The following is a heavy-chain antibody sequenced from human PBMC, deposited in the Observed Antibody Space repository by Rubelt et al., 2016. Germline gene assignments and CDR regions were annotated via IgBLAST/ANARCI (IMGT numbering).Heavy chain of an antibody. Sequence: VQLVESGGGLVQPGGSLRLSCAASGFTFSSYEMNWVRQAPGKGLEWVAVIWYDGSNKYYADSVKGRFTISRDNSKNTLYLQMNSLRAEDTAVYYCAREDRSYSSSFIDYWGQGTLVTVSS. CDR1: GFTFSSYE. CDR3: AREDRSYSSSFIDY. J-gene: IGHJ4*02. D-gene: IGHD6-6*01. V-gene: IGHV3-33*08. CDR2: IWYDGSNK.